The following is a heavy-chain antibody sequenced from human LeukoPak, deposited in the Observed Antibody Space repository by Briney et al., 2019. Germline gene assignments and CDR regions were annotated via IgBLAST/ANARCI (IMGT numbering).Heavy chain of an antibody. CDR3: ARLSGLVATN. V-gene: IGHV4-39*01. CDR2: IYYSGST. CDR1: GGSISSSTYY. Sequence: SETLSLTCTVSGGSISSSTYYWGWIRQPPGKGLEWIGSIYYSGSTYYNPSLKSRVTISVDTSKNQFSLKLSSVTAADTAVYYCARLSGLVATNWGQGTLVTVSS. J-gene: IGHJ4*02. D-gene: IGHD5-12*01.